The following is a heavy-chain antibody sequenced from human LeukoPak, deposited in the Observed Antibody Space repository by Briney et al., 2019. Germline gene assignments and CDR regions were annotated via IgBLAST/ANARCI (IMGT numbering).Heavy chain of an antibody. D-gene: IGHD3-10*01. J-gene: IGHJ4*02. Sequence: SETLSLTCTVSGGSISSYYWSWIRQPPGKGLEWIGYIYYSGSTNCNPSVKSRVAMSVDTSKKQFSLKLSSLTAADTAVYYCARGLEYYGSGSYAASDYWGQGTLVTVSS. V-gene: IGHV4-59*01. CDR1: GGSISSYY. CDR2: IYYSGST. CDR3: ARGLEYYGSGSYAASDY.